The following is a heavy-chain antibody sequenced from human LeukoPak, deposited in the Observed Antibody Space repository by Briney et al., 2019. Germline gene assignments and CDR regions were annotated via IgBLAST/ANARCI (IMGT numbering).Heavy chain of an antibody. CDR1: GGTFSSYA. J-gene: IGHJ4*02. D-gene: IGHD4-23*01. Sequence: GASVKVSCKASGGTFSSYAISWVRQAPGQGLEWMGGIIPIFGTANYAQKFQGRVTITADESTSTAYMELSSLRSEDTAVYYCASKATTVVTPYYDYWGQGTLVTVPS. CDR3: ASKATTVVTPYYDY. CDR2: IIPIFGTA. V-gene: IGHV1-69*13.